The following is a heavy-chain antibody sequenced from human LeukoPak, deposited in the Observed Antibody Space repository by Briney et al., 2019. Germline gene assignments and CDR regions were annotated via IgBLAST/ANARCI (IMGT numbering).Heavy chain of an antibody. V-gene: IGHV4-34*01. J-gene: IGHJ6*03. Sequence: SETLSLTCAVYGGSFSGYYWSWIRQPPGKGLEWIGEINHSGSTNYNPSLKSRVTISVDTSKNQFSLKLSSVTAADTAVYYRARRRFGESGYYYYYYMDVWGKGTTVTVSS. CDR3: ARRRFGESGYYYYYYMDV. CDR1: GGSFSGYY. D-gene: IGHD3-10*01. CDR2: INHSGST.